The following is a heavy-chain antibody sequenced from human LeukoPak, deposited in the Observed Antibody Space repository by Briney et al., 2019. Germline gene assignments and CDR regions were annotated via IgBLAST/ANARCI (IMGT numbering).Heavy chain of an antibody. CDR2: IYSSGST. CDR3: ARLPRDPIAAAGHYYYGMDV. J-gene: IGHJ6*02. V-gene: IGHV4-59*08. CDR1: GGSISSHY. Sequence: SETLSLTCTVSGGSISSHYWSWIRQSPGKGLEWIGYIYSSGSTNYNPSLKSRVTMSVDTSKNQFSLKLSSVTAADTAVYYCARLPRDPIAAAGHYYYGMDVWGQGTTVTVSS. D-gene: IGHD6-13*01.